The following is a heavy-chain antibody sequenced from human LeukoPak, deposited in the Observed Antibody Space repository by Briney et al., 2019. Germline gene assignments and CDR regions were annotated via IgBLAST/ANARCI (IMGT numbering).Heavy chain of an antibody. CDR3: AKDIQLST. D-gene: IGHD5-24*01. CDR2: IGASGEST. V-gene: IGHV3-23*01. CDR1: GFTFSSSA. Sequence: GGSLRLSCAASGFTFSSSAMNWVRRAPGKGLEWVSLIGASGESTYYADSVKGRFTISRDNSKNTLSLQMNSLRVEDTAMYFCAKDIQLSTWGLGTMVTVSS. J-gene: IGHJ3*01.